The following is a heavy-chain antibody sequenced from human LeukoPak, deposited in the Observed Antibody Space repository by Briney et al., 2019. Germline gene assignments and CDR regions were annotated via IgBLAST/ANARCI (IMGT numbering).Heavy chain of an antibody. D-gene: IGHD3-9*01. CDR1: EFTFPNNA. Sequence: GGSRRLSCPAPEFTFPNNALGWSPRAPGLGLEWVSVMCERGCETYYADSVKGRFTISRDNSQNTLFLQMHTLRTEDTALYYCAPDLRGSDWSVDYWGQGTLVTVSS. J-gene: IGHJ4*02. CDR3: APDLRGSDWSVDY. CDR2: MCERGCET. V-gene: IGHV3-23*01.